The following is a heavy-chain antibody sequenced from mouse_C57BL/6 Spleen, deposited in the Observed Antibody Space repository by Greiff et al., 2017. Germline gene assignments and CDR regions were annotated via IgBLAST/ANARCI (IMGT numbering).Heavy chain of an antibody. V-gene: IGHV5-9*01. D-gene: IGHD1-1*02. CDR2: ISGGGGNT. CDR3: ARHYGDY. Sequence: EVQLQESGGGLVKPGGSLKLSCAASGFTFSSYTMSWVRQTPGKRLEWVATISGGGGNTYYPDSVKGGFTISRDNAKNTLYLQMSSLRSEDTALYYCARHYGDYWGQGTTLTVSS. J-gene: IGHJ2*01. CDR1: GFTFSSYT.